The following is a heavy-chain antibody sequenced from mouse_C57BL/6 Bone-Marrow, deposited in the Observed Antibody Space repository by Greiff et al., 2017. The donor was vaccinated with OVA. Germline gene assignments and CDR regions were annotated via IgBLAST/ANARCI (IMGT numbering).Heavy chain of an antibody. V-gene: IGHV1-42*01. CDR1: GYSFTGYY. D-gene: IGHD2-4*01. CDR3: ARSGDYEAFAY. CDR2: INPSTGGT. Sequence: EVQLQESGPELVKPGASVKISCKASGYSFTGYYMNWVKQSPEKSLEWIGEINPSTGGTTYNQKFKAKATLTVDKSSSTAYMQLKSLTSEDSAVYYCARSGDYEAFAYWGQGTLVTVSA. J-gene: IGHJ3*01.